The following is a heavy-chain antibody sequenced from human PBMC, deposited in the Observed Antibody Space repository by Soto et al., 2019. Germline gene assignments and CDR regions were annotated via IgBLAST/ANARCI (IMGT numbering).Heavy chain of an antibody. CDR2: ISSTTNYI. J-gene: IGHJ4*02. CDR3: ARESEDLTSNFDY. Sequence: LRLSCAASGLTFTRYSMNWVRQAPGKGLEWVSSISSTTNYIYYGDSMKGRFTISRDNAKNSLYLEMNSLRAEDTAVYYCARESEDLTSNFDYWGQGTLVTVSS. CDR1: GLTFTRYS. V-gene: IGHV3-21*06.